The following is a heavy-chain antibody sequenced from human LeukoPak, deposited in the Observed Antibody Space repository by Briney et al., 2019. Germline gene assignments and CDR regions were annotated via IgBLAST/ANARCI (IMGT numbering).Heavy chain of an antibody. CDR2: IYYTGST. V-gene: IGHV4-39*01. CDR3: ARLRKGRYFDYIFDY. J-gene: IGHJ4*02. D-gene: IGHD3-9*01. Sequence: PSETLSLTCTVSGGSGDSVSSSTYYWGWIRQPPGKGLEWIGNIYYTGSTYYNPSLKSRVTMSVDTSKNQFSLKVSSVTAADTAVYYCARLRKGRYFDYIFDYWGQGTLVTVSS. CDR1: GGSGDSVSSSTYY.